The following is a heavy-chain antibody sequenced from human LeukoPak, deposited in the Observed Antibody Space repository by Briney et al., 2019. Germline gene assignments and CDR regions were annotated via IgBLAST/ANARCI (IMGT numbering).Heavy chain of an antibody. Sequence: SETLSLTCTVSGGSISSYYWGWIRQPPGKGLEWIGYIYYSGSTNYNPSLKSRVTISVDTSKNQFSLKLSSVTAADTAVYYCAREGYYYDSSGSRHFDYWGQGTLVTVSS. D-gene: IGHD3-22*01. CDR3: AREGYYYDSSGSRHFDY. CDR2: IYYSGST. CDR1: GGSISSYY. J-gene: IGHJ4*02. V-gene: IGHV4-59*01.